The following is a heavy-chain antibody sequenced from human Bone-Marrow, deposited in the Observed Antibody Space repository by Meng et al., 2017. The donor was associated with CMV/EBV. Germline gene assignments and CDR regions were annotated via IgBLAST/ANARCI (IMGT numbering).Heavy chain of an antibody. J-gene: IGHJ4*02. CDR2: IYTDGTIT. CDR1: GFTGFTFSNAW. D-gene: IGHD1-1*01. Sequence: GGSLRLSCVVSGFTGFTFSNAWMSWVRQPPGKGLLWVSRIYTDGTITTYADSVKGRFTISRDNAKNALYLQMNSLRPEDTAVYYCTRDTNWSFDSWGQGTLVTVSS. V-gene: IGHV3-74*01. CDR3: TRDTNWSFDS.